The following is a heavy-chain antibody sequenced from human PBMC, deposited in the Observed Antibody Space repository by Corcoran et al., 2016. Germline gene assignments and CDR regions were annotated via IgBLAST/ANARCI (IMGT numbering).Heavy chain of an antibody. Sequence: QVQLVESGGGVVQPGRSLRLSCAASGFTFSSYGMHWVRQAPGKGLEWVAVISYDGSNKYYADSVKGRFTISRDNSKNTLYLQMNSLRAEDTAVYYCANGGLGYWGQGTLVTVSS. D-gene: IGHD3-16*01. CDR1: GFTFSSYG. CDR2: ISYDGSNK. V-gene: IGHV3-30*18. CDR3: ANGGLGY. J-gene: IGHJ4*02.